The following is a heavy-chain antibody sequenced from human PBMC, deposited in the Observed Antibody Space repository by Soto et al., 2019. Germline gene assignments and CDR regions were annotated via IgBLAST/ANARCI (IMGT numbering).Heavy chain of an antibody. Sequence: PGESLKISCQCSGYTFSNFWIAWVRQLPGKGLEYMGIIYPGDSETRYSPSFHGKVTISADGSIGTAYLQWSSLEASDTAVYYCAKETYYYGSGSSLYFDYWGQGTLVTVSS. D-gene: IGHD3-10*01. J-gene: IGHJ4*02. CDR3: AKETYYYGSGSSLYFDY. CDR2: IYPGDSET. V-gene: IGHV5-51*01. CDR1: GYTFSNFW.